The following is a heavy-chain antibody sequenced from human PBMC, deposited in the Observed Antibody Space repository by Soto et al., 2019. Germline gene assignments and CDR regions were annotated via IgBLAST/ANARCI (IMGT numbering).Heavy chain of an antibody. CDR2: IIPILGIA. V-gene: IGHV1-69*02. Sequence: QVQLVQSGAEVKKPGSSVKVSCKASGGTFSSYTISWVRQAPGQGLEWRGRIIPILGIANYAQKFQGRVTITADKPTSTAYMELSSLRSEDTAVYYCGQSGGGSGYVAYWGQGTLVTVSS. CDR3: GQSGGGSGYVAY. CDR1: GGTFSSYT. D-gene: IGHD5-12*01. J-gene: IGHJ4*02.